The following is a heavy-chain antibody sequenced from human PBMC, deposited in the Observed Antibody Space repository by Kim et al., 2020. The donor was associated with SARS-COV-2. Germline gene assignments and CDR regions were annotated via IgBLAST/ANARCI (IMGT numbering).Heavy chain of an antibody. CDR3: ARDNQVVSEVAAFPFH. CDR2: INPSGGST. D-gene: IGHD2-15*01. CDR1: GYTFTSYY. Sequence: ASVKVSCKASGYTFTSYYMHWVRQAPGQGLEWMGIINPSGGSTSYAQKFQGRVTMTRDTSTSTVYMELSSLRSEDTAVYYCARDNQVVSEVAAFPFHCGQGTLVTVSS. J-gene: IGHJ4*02. V-gene: IGHV1-46*01.